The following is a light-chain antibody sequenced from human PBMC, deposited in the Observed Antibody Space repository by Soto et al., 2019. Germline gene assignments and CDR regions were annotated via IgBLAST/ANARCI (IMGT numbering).Light chain of an antibody. CDR3: ATWDDRLSGRV. J-gene: IGLJ1*01. V-gene: IGLV1-47*01. CDR1: SSNIGSNY. Sequence: QAVVTQPPSASGTPGQRVTISCSGSSSNIGSNYVYWYQQLPGTAPKLLIQSNNQRPSGVPDRFSGSKSGTSASLAISGLRSEDEADYYCATWDDRLSGRVFGTGTKVTVL. CDR2: SNN.